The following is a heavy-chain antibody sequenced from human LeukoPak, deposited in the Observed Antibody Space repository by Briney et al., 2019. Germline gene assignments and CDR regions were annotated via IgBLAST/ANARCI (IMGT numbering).Heavy chain of an antibody. Sequence: ASVKVSCKASGGTFSSYAISWVRQAPGQGLEWMGGIIPIFGTANYAQKFQGRVTITADESTSTAYMELSSLRSEDTAVYYCARVVAYGSGSYPTHYYYGMDVWGQGTTVTVSS. D-gene: IGHD3-10*01. J-gene: IGHJ6*02. CDR3: ARVVAYGSGSYPTHYYYGMDV. V-gene: IGHV1-69*13. CDR2: IIPIFGTA. CDR1: GGTFSSYA.